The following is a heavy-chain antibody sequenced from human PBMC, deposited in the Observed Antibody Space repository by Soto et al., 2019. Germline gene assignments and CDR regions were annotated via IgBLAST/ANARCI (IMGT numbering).Heavy chain of an antibody. J-gene: IGHJ4*02. CDR3: ARDYYDSSGFPGSLNY. Sequence: GGSLRLSCTASGFIFSSYGMHWVRQAPGKGLEWVAVIGYNGRNVYYADSVKGRFTISRDNSKNTLYLQMNSLRAEDTAIYYCARDYYDSSGFPGSLNYWGQGTLVTVSS. CDR2: IGYNGRNV. CDR1: GFIFSSYG. D-gene: IGHD3-22*01. V-gene: IGHV3-33*01.